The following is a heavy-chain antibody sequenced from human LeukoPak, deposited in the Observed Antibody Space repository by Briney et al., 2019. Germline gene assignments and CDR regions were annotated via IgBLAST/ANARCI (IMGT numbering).Heavy chain of an antibody. V-gene: IGHV1-2*02. Sequence: ASVKVSCKASGYTFSGYYMHWVRQAPGQGLEWMGWINPNSGGTNYAQDFHGRVTMTRDTSISTAYMELSRLRSDDTAVYYCARDGTSTDDYWGQGTLVTVSS. CDR3: ARDGTSTDDY. CDR1: GYTFSGYY. CDR2: INPNSGGT. D-gene: IGHD2-2*01. J-gene: IGHJ4*02.